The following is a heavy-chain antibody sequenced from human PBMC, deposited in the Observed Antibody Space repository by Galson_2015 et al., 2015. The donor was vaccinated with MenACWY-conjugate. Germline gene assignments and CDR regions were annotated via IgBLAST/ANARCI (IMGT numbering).Heavy chain of an antibody. D-gene: IGHD3-22*01. CDR3: ASEDYYYDSSSRRKLSMDY. V-gene: IGHV3-7*03. Sequence: VSGFTFSRYWMHWVRQAPGKGLEWVADIKPDGSEKYYADSVKGRFTISRDNVKNSLYLQMNSLRAEDTAVYYCASEDYYYDSSSRRKLSMDYWGQGTLVTVSS. CDR2: IKPDGSEK. CDR1: GFTFSRYW. J-gene: IGHJ4*02.